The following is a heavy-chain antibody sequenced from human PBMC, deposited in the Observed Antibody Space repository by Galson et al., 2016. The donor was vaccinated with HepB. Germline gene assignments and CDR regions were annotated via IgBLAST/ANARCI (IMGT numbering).Heavy chain of an antibody. V-gene: IGHV3-15*01. CDR3: TPPPTGQQPYFFDY. Sequence: SLRLSCAASGFTFSHAWMSWVRQAPGKGLEWVGRIKSILDGGTTDYAAPAKGRFTISRDDSKDTVYLQTNRLRIEDTPIYYCTPPPTGQQPYFFDYWCQGTLVTVSS. CDR1: GFTFSHAW. J-gene: IGHJ4*02. CDR2: IKSILDGGTT. D-gene: IGHD6-13*01.